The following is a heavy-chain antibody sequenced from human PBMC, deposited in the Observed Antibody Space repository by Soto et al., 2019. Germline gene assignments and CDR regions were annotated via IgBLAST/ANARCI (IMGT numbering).Heavy chain of an antibody. CDR2: IYYSGST. CDR1: GGSISSSSYY. Sequence: LSLTCTVSGGSISSSSYYWGWIRQPPGKGLEWIGSIYYSGSTYYNPSLKSRVTISVDTSKNQFSLKLSSVTAADTAVYYCARHGLSIAAPGGWFDPWGQGTLVTVSS. J-gene: IGHJ5*02. D-gene: IGHD6-6*01. V-gene: IGHV4-39*01. CDR3: ARHGLSIAAPGGWFDP.